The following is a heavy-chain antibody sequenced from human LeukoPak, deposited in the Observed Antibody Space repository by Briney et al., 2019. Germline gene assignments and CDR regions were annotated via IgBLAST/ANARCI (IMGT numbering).Heavy chain of an antibody. CDR2: INHSGST. V-gene: IGHV4-34*01. D-gene: IGHD2-2*02. CDR3: AGGYCSSTSCYTRYYYYGMDV. J-gene: IGHJ6*02. Sequence: PSETLSLTCAVYGGSFSGYYWSWIRQPPGKGLEWIGEINHSGSTNYNPSLKSRVTISVDTSKSQFSLKLSSVTAADTAVYYCAGGYCSSTSCYTRYYYYGMDVWGQGTTVTVSS. CDR1: GGSFSGYY.